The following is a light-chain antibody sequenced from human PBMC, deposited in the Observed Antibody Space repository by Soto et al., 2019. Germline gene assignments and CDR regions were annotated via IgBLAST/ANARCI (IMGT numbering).Light chain of an antibody. CDR1: RSDVGGYNY. CDR3: SSYTSSGTPV. Sequence: QSALTQPAAVSGSPGQSITISCTGTRSDVGGYNYLSWYQQHPGKAPKVMIYEVSNRPSGVSNRFSGSKSGNTASLTISGRQAEDEADYYCSSYTSSGTPVFGGGTKLTVL. CDR2: EVS. V-gene: IGLV2-14*01. J-gene: IGLJ3*02.